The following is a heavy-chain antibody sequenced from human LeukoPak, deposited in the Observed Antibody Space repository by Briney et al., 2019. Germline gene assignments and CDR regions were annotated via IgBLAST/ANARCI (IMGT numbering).Heavy chain of an antibody. Sequence: SETLSLTCTVYGGSFSGYYWSWIRQPPGKGLEWIGEINHSGSTNYNPSLKSRVTISVDTSKNQFSLKLSSVTAADTAVYYCVGGSGSYGDWGQGTLVTVSS. CDR1: GGSFSGYY. CDR2: INHSGST. D-gene: IGHD1-26*01. J-gene: IGHJ4*02. V-gene: IGHV4-34*01. CDR3: VGGSGSYGD.